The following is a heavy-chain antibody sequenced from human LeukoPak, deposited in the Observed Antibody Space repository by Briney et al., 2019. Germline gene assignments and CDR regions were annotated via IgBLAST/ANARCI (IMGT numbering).Heavy chain of an antibody. J-gene: IGHJ4*02. Sequence: ASVKVSCKASGYTFTRYGISWVRQAPGQGLEWMGWISAYNGNTNYAQKLQGRVTMTTDTSTSTAYMELRSLRSDDTAVYYCARDRSIAAAGTASHWGQGTLVTVSS. CDR1: GYTFTRYG. D-gene: IGHD6-13*01. CDR2: ISAYNGNT. V-gene: IGHV1-18*01. CDR3: ARDRSIAAAGTASH.